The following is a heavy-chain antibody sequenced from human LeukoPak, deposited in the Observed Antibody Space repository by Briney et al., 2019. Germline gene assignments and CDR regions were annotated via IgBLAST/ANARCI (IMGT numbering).Heavy chain of an antibody. Sequence: VASVKVSCKASGYNFTSYYMHWVRQAPGQGLEWMGIINPSGGTTSYAQKFQGRVTVTRDTSTSTVYMELSSLRSEGTAVYYCARDLVVVTGLRTRGSFDIWGQGTVVTVSS. CDR1: GYNFTSYY. CDR2: INPSGGTT. J-gene: IGHJ3*02. D-gene: IGHD2-21*02. CDR3: ARDLVVVTGLRTRGSFDI. V-gene: IGHV1-46*01.